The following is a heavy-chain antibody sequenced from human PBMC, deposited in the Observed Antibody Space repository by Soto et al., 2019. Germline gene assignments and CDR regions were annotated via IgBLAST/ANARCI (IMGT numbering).Heavy chain of an antibody. D-gene: IGHD1-26*01. J-gene: IGHJ3*02. CDR2: IYYSGST. CDR1: GGSISSYY. Sequence: SETLSLTCTVSGGSISSYYWSWIRQPPGKGLEWIGYIYYSGSTNYNPSLKSRVTISVDTSKNQFSLKLSSVTAADTAVYYCARHVYYPGFFSGAFDIWGQGTMVTVSS. CDR3: ARHVYYPGFFSGAFDI. V-gene: IGHV4-59*08.